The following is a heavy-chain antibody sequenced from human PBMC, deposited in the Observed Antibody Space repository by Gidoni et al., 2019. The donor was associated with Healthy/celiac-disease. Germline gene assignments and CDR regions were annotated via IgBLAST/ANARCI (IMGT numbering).Heavy chain of an antibody. J-gene: IGHJ4*02. CDR3: ARGKASMVRGRYFDY. Sequence: QVQLQQWGAGLLKPSETLSLTCAVYGGSFSGYYWSWIRQPPGKGLEWIGEINHSGSTNYNPSIKSRGTISVDTSKNQFSLKLSSVTAADTAVDYCARGKASMVRGRYFDYWGQGTLVTVSS. CDR2: INHSGST. V-gene: IGHV4-34*01. D-gene: IGHD3-10*01. CDR1: GGSFSGYY.